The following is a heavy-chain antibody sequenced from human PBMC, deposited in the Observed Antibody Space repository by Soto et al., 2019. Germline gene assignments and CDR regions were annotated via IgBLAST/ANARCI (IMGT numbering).Heavy chain of an antibody. V-gene: IGHV4-59*01. Sequence: QVQLQASGPGLVKPSETLSLTCTVSGGSISSYYWSWIRQPPGKGLEWIGYIYYSGSTNYNPSLKGRVTISVDTSKNQFSLKLSSVTAADTAVYYCARGSAIYQTDRRYFDLWCRGTLVTVSS. D-gene: IGHD3-3*01. CDR1: GGSISSYY. CDR2: IYYSGST. CDR3: ARGSAIYQTDRRYFDL. J-gene: IGHJ2*01.